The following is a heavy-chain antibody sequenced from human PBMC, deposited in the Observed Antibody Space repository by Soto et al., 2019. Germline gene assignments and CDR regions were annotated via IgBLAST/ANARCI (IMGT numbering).Heavy chain of an antibody. CDR3: ARQAVAGTLDY. CDR2: IYYSGST. J-gene: IGHJ4*02. Sequence: SATLSLTCTVSGGSISSSSYYWGWIRQPPGKGLEWIGSIYYSGSTYYNPSLKSRVTISVDTSKNQFSLKLSSVTAADTAVYYCARQAVAGTLDYWGQGTLLTVSS. CDR1: GGSISSSSYY. V-gene: IGHV4-39*01. D-gene: IGHD6-19*01.